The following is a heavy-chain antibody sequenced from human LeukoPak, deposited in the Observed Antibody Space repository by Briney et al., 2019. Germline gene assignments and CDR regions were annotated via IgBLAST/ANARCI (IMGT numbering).Heavy chain of an antibody. D-gene: IGHD3-16*01. Sequence: PGGSLRLSCATSGFTFSSYAMSWVRQAPGKGLEWVSLFSGSGGSTYYADSVKGRFTISRDNSNDTLYLQMNSRRAEDTAVYYCAKVRGGYYFDYWGQGTLVTVSS. CDR3: AKVRGGYYFDY. CDR2: FSGSGGST. CDR1: GFTFSSYA. V-gene: IGHV3-23*01. J-gene: IGHJ4*02.